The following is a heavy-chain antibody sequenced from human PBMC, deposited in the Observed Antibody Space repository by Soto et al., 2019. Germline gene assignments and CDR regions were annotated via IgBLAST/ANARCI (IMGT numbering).Heavy chain of an antibody. CDR1: GDSVTSGDYY. J-gene: IGHJ5*01. D-gene: IGHD5-18*01. Sequence: PSETLSLTCTVSGDSVTSGDYYWSWIRQPPGKGLEWIGYIYYSGNTNYRPSLKSRVAISLDTSHNQFSLKLSSVTAADTAGYFCARIPVDTYMTYWFDPWGQGTLVTVSS. CDR3: ARIPVDTYMTYWFDP. CDR2: IYYSGNT. V-gene: IGHV4-61*08.